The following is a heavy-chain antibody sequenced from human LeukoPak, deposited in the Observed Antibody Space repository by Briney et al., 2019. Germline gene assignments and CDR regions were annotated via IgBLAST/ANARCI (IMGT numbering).Heavy chain of an antibody. CDR2: ISGSGGST. CDR3: AKVPSYYYYYYYMDV. J-gene: IGHJ6*03. CDR1: GFTFSSYA. V-gene: IGHV3-23*01. Sequence: GGSLRLSCAAPGFTFSSYAMSWVRQAPGKGLEWVPAISGSGGSTYYADSVKGRFTISRDNSKNSLYLQMNSLRAEDTAVYYCAKVPSYYYYYYYMDVWGKGTTVTVSS. D-gene: IGHD3-10*01.